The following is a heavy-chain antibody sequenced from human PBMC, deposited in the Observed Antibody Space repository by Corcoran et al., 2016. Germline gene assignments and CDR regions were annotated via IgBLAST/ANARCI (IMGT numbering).Heavy chain of an antibody. J-gene: IGHJ6*02. Sequence: QVQLVQSGAEVKKPGSSVKVSCKASGGTFSSYAISWVRQAPGQGLEWMGGIIPIFGTANYAQKFQGRVTITADESTSTAHMELSSLRSEDTAVYDCARGDFSIDYDFYGMDVWGQGTTVTISS. CDR2: IIPIFGTA. CDR1: GGTFSSYA. CDR3: ARGDFSIDYDFYGMDV. D-gene: IGHD3-3*01. V-gene: IGHV1-69*01.